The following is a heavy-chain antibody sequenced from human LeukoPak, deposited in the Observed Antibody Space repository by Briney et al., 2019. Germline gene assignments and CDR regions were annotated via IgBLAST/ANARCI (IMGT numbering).Heavy chain of an antibody. CDR2: IYYSGST. D-gene: IGHD3-22*01. Sequence: SETLSLTCTVSGGSISSYYWSWIRQPPGKGLEWIGYIYYSGSTNYNPSLKSRVTISVDTSKNQFSLKLSSVTAADTAVYYCARDRGPDSSGYYTDRALGYWGQGTLVTVSS. CDR1: GGSISSYY. J-gene: IGHJ4*02. CDR3: ARDRGPDSSGYYTDRALGY. V-gene: IGHV4-59*01.